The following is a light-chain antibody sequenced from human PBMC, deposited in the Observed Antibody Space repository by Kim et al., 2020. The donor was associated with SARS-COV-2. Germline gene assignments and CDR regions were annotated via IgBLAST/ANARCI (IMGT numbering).Light chain of an antibody. Sequence: EIVLTQSPATLSLSPGERATLSCRASQSVSTYLAWYQQKPGQAPRLLIYDASNRATGIPARFSGSGSGTDFTLTISSLEPEDFAVYYCQQRSKWPGTFGGGTKVEI. CDR2: DAS. CDR3: QQRSKWPGT. CDR1: QSVSTY. V-gene: IGKV3-11*01. J-gene: IGKJ4*01.